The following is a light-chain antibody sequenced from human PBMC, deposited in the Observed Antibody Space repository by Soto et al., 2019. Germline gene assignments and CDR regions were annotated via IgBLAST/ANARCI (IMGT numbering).Light chain of an antibody. J-gene: IGLJ1*01. CDR1: SSDVGGYNY. V-gene: IGLV2-14*01. Sequence: QSVLTQPASVSGSPGQSITISCTGTSSDVGGYNYVSWYQQHPGKAPKLMIYDVSNRPSGVSNRFSGSKSGNTASLTISGLQAEGEADYYCSSYTSSSTLFGTGTKGTV. CDR2: DVS. CDR3: SSYTSSSTL.